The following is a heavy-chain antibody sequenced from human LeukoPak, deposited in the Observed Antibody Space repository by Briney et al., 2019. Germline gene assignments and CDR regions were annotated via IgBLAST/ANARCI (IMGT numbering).Heavy chain of an antibody. CDR1: GFIFDSYA. Sequence: GGSLRLSCTASGFIFDSYAMSWVRQAPGKGLEWVSLISGSGDATKYADSVMGRFTISRDNSKNTLYLQMNSLRAEDTAVYYCARPTVTTGAFDIWGQGTMVTVSS. V-gene: IGHV3-23*01. D-gene: IGHD4-17*01. CDR2: ISGSGDAT. CDR3: ARPTVTTGAFDI. J-gene: IGHJ3*02.